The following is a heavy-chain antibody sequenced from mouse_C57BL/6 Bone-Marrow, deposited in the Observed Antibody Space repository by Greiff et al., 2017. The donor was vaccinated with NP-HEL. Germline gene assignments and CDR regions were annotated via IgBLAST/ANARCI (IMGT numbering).Heavy chain of an antibody. CDR1: GYSITSGYY. CDR3: ARVGGHLDY. V-gene: IGHV3-6*01. Sequence: EVQLVESGPGLVKPSQSLSLTCSVTGYSITSGYYWNWIRQFPGNKLEWMGYISYDGSNNYNPSLKNRISITRDTSKNQFFLKLNSVTTEDTATYYCARVGGHLDYWGQGTSVTVSS. D-gene: IGHD3-3*01. CDR2: ISYDGSN. J-gene: IGHJ4*01.